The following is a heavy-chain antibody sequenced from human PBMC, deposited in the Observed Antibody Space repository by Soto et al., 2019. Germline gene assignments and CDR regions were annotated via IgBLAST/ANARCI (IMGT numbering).Heavy chain of an antibody. D-gene: IGHD5-12*01. J-gene: IGHJ6*02. V-gene: IGHV3-21*06. Sequence: PGGSLRLSCVGSGFTFSGYSMAWVRQAPGRGLEWVASISSRSTNIDYADSVKGRFTISRDNAKNLVSLQMSSLRAEDTAVYYCAKVLVATEVRYYGMDVWGQGTTVTVSS. CDR2: ISSRSTNI. CDR3: AKVLVATEVRYYGMDV. CDR1: GFTFSGYS.